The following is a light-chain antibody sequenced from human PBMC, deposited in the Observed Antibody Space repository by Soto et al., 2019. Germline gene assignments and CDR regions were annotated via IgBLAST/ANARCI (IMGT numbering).Light chain of an antibody. V-gene: IGKV3-20*01. CDR2: GAS. J-gene: IGKJ1*01. CDR1: QSVSSSY. CDR3: QQYGSSPGT. Sequence: EIVLTQSPGTLSLSPGERATLSCRASQSVSSSYLAWYQQKPGQAHRLLIYGASSRATGIPDRFIGSGSGKVFTLTISTLEPEDFAVYYCQQYGSSPGTFGQGTKVEIK.